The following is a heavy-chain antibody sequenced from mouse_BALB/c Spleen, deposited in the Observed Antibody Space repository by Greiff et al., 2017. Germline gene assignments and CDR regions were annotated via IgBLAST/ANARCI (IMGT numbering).Heavy chain of an antibody. D-gene: IGHD1-1*01. CDR1: GYTFTSYW. V-gene: IGHV1-7*01. CDR2: INPSTGYT. J-gene: IGHJ4*01. Sequence: QVQLQQSGAELAKPGASVKMSCKASGYTFTSYWMHWVKQRPGQGLEWIGYINPSTGYTEYNQKFKDKATLTADKSSSTAYMQLSSLTSEDSAVYYGSYYYGSSYSYYAMDYWGQGTSVTVSS. CDR3: SYYYGSSYSYYAMDY.